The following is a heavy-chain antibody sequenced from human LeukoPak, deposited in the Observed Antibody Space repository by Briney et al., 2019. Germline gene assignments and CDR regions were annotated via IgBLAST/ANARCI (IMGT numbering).Heavy chain of an antibody. V-gene: IGHV4-38-2*02. J-gene: IGHJ4*02. D-gene: IGHD3-3*01. CDR3: ARGAEYYAIWRGYAGYSDY. CDR2: IYHRGST. Sequence: PETLSLTCTVSGYSISNGYYWGWIRQPPGKGLEWVGSIYHRGSTYYNPSLRSRVTISLDRSKKKFSLKLTSVTAADTAVYFCARGAEYYAIWRGYAGYSDYWGQGISVTVSS. CDR1: GYSISNGYY.